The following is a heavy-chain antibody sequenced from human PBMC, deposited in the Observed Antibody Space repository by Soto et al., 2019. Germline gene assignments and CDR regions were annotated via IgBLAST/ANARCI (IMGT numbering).Heavy chain of an antibody. CDR2: ITAGNDNT. J-gene: IGHJ6*02. CDR3: ARGRGYSVGSNGVDV. Sequence: QVQLVQSGAQVKTPGASVKVSCKASGYTFISFSIHWLRQAPGQRPEWMGWITAGNDNTYFSQKFQGRVTITRDTSANTVYMEVSSLRSEDTAVYYCARGRGYSVGSNGVDVWGQGTTVIGSS. D-gene: IGHD5-18*01. V-gene: IGHV1-3*01. CDR1: GYTFISFS.